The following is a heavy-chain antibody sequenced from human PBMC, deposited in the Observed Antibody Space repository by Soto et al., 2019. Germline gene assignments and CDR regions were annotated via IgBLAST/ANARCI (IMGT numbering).Heavy chain of an antibody. CDR2: ISAYDGYT. Sequence: ASVKVSGKASGYTFTSYGINWVRQAPGQGLEWLGWISAYDGYTNYAQILQGRVSMTTDTSTKTAYMELRSLRSDDTAMYYCARGGFYDSSGARNYYYYGMNVWGQGTTVTVSS. CDR3: ARGGFYDSSGARNYYYYGMNV. V-gene: IGHV1-18*01. J-gene: IGHJ6*02. D-gene: IGHD3-22*01. CDR1: GYTFTSYG.